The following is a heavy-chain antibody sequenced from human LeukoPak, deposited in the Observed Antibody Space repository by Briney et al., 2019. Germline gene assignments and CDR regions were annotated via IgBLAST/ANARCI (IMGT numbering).Heavy chain of an antibody. CDR2: IYYSGST. J-gene: IGHJ3*02. CDR3: ARDPPYYYDSSGTDDAFDI. V-gene: IGHV4-59*01. CDR1: GGSISSYY. Sequence: SETLSLTCTVSGGSISSYYWSRIRQPPGKGLEWIGYIYYSGSTNYNPSLKSRVTISVDTSKNQFSLKLSSVTAADTAVYYCARDPPYYYDSSGTDDAFDIWGQGTMVTVSS. D-gene: IGHD3-22*01.